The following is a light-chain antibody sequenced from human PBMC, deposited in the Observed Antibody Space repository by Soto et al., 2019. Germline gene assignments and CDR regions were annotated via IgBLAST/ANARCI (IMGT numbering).Light chain of an antibody. J-gene: IGKJ1*01. CDR2: AAS. V-gene: IGKV3-15*01. CDR3: QQYNKWPRT. Sequence: EIVMTQSPDTLSVSPGERATLSCRASHSVIYNLAWYQQKPGQAPRLLIYAASARATGIPTRFSGSGSGTEFTLTICCLQSEDFAVYYCQQYNKWPRTFGQGAKVDI. CDR1: HSVIYN.